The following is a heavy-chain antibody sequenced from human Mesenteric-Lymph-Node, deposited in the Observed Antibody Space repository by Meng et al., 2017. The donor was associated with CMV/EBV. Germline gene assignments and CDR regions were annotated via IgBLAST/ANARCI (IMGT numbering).Heavy chain of an antibody. J-gene: IGHJ4*02. CDR1: GFTFSSYE. Sequence: GESLKISCAASGFTFSSYEMNWVRQAPGKGLEWVSGITGSGGSTYYADSVKGRFTISRDNAKNSLYLQMSSLRAEDTAVYYCARDTGYCSNTSCYPGYFEYWGQGTLVTVSS. D-gene: IGHD2-2*01. V-gene: IGHV3-48*03. CDR3: ARDTGYCSNTSCYPGYFEY. CDR2: ITGSGGST.